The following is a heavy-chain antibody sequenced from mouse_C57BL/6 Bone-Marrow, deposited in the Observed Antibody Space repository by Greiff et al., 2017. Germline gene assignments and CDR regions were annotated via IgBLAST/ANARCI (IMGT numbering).Heavy chain of an antibody. D-gene: IGHD1-1*01. Sequence: QVQLKQPGTELVKPGASVKLSCKASGYTFTSYWMHWVKQRPGPGLEWIGNINPNNGGSNYNEKFKNKATLTVDKSSSTTYMQLSSLTSEDSAVYFCARSGVYGSSLYWYFDVWGTGTTVAVSS. CDR3: ARSGVYGSSLYWYFDV. CDR2: INPNNGGS. CDR1: GYTFTSYW. V-gene: IGHV1-53*01. J-gene: IGHJ1*03.